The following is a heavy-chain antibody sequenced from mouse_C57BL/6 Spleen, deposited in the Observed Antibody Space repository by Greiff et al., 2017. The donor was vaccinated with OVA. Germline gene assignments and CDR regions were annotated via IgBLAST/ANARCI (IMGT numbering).Heavy chain of an antibody. Sequence: VQLKESGPGLVKPSQSLSLTCSVTGYSITSGYYWNWIRQFPGNKLEWMGYISYDGSNNYNPSLKNRISITRDTSKNQFFLKLNSVTTEDTATYYCASEDYGSSYYFDYWGQGTTLTVSS. J-gene: IGHJ2*01. D-gene: IGHD1-1*01. CDR1: GYSITSGYY. CDR2: ISYDGSN. V-gene: IGHV3-6*01. CDR3: ASEDYGSSYYFDY.